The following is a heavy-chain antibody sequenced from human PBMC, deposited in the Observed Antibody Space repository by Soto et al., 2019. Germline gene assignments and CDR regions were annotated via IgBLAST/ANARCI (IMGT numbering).Heavy chain of an antibody. CDR1: GSTFSSYA. D-gene: IGHD3-10*01. V-gene: IGHV3-23*01. CDR2: ISGSGGST. CDR3: AKEGGTGWVGELLSHAFDI. J-gene: IGHJ3*02. Sequence: GGSLRLSCAASGSTFSSYAMSWVRQAPGKGLEWVSAISGSGGSTYYADSVKGRFTISRDNSKNTLYLQMNSLRAEDTAVYYCAKEGGTGWVGELLSHAFDIWGQGTMVT.